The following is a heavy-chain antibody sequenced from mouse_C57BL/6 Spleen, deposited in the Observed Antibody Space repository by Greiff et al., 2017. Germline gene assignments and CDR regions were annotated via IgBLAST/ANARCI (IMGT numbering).Heavy chain of an antibody. Sequence: EVKLHESGAGLVKPGGSLKFSCAASGFTFSSYAMSWVSQTPEKRLEWVAYISSGGDYIYSADTVKGRCTISRDNARHTLYLQLSRLKYVDTAMYYCTRELWSAMDYWGQGTSVTVSS. CDR1: GFTFSSYA. V-gene: IGHV5-9-1*02. D-gene: IGHD1-1*02. CDR3: TRELWSAMDY. CDR2: ISSGGDYI. J-gene: IGHJ4*01.